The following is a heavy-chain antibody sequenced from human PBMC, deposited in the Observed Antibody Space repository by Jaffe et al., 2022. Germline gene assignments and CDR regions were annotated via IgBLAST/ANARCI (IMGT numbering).Heavy chain of an antibody. CDR3: ARVEGYYDYVWGSHVIDY. CDR1: GYSISSGYY. Sequence: QVQLQESGPGLVKPSETLSLTCAVSGYSISSGYYWGWIRQPPGKGLEWIGSIYHSGSTYYNPSLKSRVTISVDTSKNQFSLKLSSVTAADTAVYYCARVEGYYDYVWGSHVIDYWGQGTLVTVSS. J-gene: IGHJ4*02. V-gene: IGHV4-38-2*01. CDR2: IYHSGST. D-gene: IGHD3-16*01.